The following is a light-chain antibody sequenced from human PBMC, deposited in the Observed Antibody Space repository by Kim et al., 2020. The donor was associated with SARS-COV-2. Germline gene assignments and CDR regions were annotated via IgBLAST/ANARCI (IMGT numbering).Light chain of an antibody. CDR2: DVS. CDR3: SPYTSTSTYV. CDR1: SSDIGGYNY. J-gene: IGLJ1*01. V-gene: IGLV2-14*03. Sequence: QSALTQPASVSGSPGQAITISCTGTSSDIGGYNYVSWSQQHPGKAPKLMIYDVSKRPSGVSNRFSGSKSGNTASLTISGLQAEDEADYYCSPYTSTSTYVFGTGTKVTVL.